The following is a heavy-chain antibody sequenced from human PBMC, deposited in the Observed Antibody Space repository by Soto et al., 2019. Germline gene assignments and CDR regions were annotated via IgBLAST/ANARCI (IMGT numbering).Heavy chain of an antibody. J-gene: IGHJ5*01. CDR1: GGSISSGGYY. Sequence: QAQLQESGPGLVKPSQTLSLTCTVSGGSISSGGYYWSWIRQHPGKGLEWIGYIYYNGSTYYNPSLKGRVAISGDTSKNQFSLKLSSVTAADTAVYFCAREYSSSCWFDSWGQGTLVTVSS. CDR3: AREYSSSCWFDS. V-gene: IGHV4-31*03. CDR2: IYYNGST. D-gene: IGHD6-6*01.